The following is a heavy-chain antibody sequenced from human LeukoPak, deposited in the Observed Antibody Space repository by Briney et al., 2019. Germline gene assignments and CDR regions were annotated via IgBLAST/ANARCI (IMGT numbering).Heavy chain of an antibody. J-gene: IGHJ4*02. CDR1: GGSFSGYY. CDR2: INHSGST. V-gene: IGHV4-34*01. CDR3: ARGGYYDSSGPCRAYEDC. D-gene: IGHD3-22*01. Sequence: SETLSLTCAVYGGSFSGYYWSWIRQPPGKGLEWIGEINHSGSTNYNPSLKSRVTISVDTSKNQFSLKLSSVTAADTAVYYCARGGYYDSSGPCRAYEDCWGQGTLVTVSS.